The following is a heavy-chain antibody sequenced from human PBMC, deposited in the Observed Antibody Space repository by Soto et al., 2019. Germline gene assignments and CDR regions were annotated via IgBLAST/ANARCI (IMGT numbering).Heavy chain of an antibody. Sequence: QVQLVQSGAEVKKPGSSVKVSCKASGGTFSIYAISWVRQAPGQGLEWMGGIIPIFGTANYAQKFQGRVTITADESTSTAYMELSSLRSEDTAVYYCARGTSRGYSYGKGGAFDIWGQGTMVTVSS. V-gene: IGHV1-69*01. J-gene: IGHJ3*02. CDR3: ARGTSRGYSYGKGGAFDI. CDR2: IIPIFGTA. CDR1: GGTFSIYA. D-gene: IGHD5-18*01.